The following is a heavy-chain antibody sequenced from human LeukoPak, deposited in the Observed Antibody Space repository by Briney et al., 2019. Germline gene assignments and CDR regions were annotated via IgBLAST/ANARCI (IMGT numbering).Heavy chain of an antibody. Sequence: GGSLRLSCAASGFTFSSYWMSWVRQAPGKGLEWVANIKQDGSEKYYVDSVKGRFTISRDNAKNSLYLQMNSLRAEDTAVYYCARPLRLSYYYYGMDVWGQGTTVTVSS. J-gene: IGHJ6*02. CDR3: ARPLRLSYYYYGMDV. CDR1: GFTFSSYW. CDR2: IKQDGSEK. V-gene: IGHV3-7*03. D-gene: IGHD2-8*01.